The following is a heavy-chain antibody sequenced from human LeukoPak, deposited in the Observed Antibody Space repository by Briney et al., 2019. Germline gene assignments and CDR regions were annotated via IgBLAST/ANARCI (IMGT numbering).Heavy chain of an antibody. V-gene: IGHV3-53*01. CDR1: GFTVSSYY. CDR3: ARVNTGGELRRYGENEYYFDY. D-gene: IGHD4-17*01. CDR2: IYSGSST. J-gene: IGHJ4*02. Sequence: GGSLRLSCAASGFTVSSYYMNWVRQAPGKGLEWVSVIYSGSSTYYADSVKARFTISRDNSKNTLYLQMNSLRAEDTAVYYCARVNTGGELRRYGENEYYFDYWGQGTLVTVSS.